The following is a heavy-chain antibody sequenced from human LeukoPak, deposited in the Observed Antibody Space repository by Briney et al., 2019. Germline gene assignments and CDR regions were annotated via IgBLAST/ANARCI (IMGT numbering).Heavy chain of an antibody. V-gene: IGHV3-20*04. D-gene: IGHD3-10*01. CDR2: INWYGDST. CDR1: VHTYSRYN. CDR3: ARDREWFGDHYYYMDV. J-gene: IGHJ6*03. Sequence: SGGTLSLSCATSVHTYSRYNMMWARQPPGKGLECVSDINWYGDSTGYADSVKGRFTISRDNAKNSLYLQMNSLRAEDTALYCCARDREWFGDHYYYMDVWGKGTTVTVSS.